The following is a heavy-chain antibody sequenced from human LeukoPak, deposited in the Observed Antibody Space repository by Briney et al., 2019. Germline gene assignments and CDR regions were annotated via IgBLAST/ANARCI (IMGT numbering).Heavy chain of an antibody. V-gene: IGHV1-69*13. CDR2: IIPIFDTA. J-gene: IGHJ4*02. CDR1: GGTFSTYS. Sequence: SVKVSCKASGGTFSTYSISWVRQAPGQGLQWVGGIIPIFDTANYAQKFQGRVTITADESTNTAYMERSSLRSEDTAVYYCARKDSSSSGFDYWGQGTLVTVSS. CDR3: ARKDSSSSGFDY. D-gene: IGHD6-6*01.